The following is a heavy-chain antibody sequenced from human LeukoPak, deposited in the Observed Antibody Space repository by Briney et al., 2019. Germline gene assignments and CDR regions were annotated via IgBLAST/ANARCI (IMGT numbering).Heavy chain of an antibody. CDR2: IYYSGST. J-gene: IGHJ5*02. V-gene: IGHV4-59*01. D-gene: IGHD3-22*01. Sequence: SSETLSLTCTVSGGSISSYYWSWIRQPPGKGLEWWGYIYYSGSTNYNPSLKSRVTISVDTSKNQFSLKLSSVTAADTAVYYCAREREGYDSSGYYSYNWFDPWGQGTLVTVSS. CDR3: AREREGYDSSGYYSYNWFDP. CDR1: GGSISSYY.